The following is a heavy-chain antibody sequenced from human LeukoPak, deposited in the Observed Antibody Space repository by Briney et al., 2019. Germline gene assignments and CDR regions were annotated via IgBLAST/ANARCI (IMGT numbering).Heavy chain of an antibody. CDR3: ARQGPSGHYDFWSGYYWYYFDY. J-gene: IGHJ4*02. D-gene: IGHD3-3*01. CDR1: GFTFSSYSMN. CDR2: IYYSGST. V-gene: IGHV4-39*01. Sequence: PGGSLRLSCAASGFTFSSYSMNWVRQAPGKGLEWIGSIYYSGSTYYNPSLKSRVTISVDTSKNQFSLKLSSVTAADTAVYYCARQGPSGHYDFWSGYYWYYFDYWGQGTLVTVSS.